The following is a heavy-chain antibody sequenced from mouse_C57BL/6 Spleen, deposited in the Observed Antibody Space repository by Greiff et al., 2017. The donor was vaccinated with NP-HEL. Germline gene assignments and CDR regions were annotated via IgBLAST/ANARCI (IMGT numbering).Heavy chain of an antibody. J-gene: IGHJ3*01. Sequence: VQLQQSGPELVKPGASVKISCKASGYSFTGYYMNWVKQSPEKSLEWIGEINPSTGGTTYNQKFKAKATLTVDKSSSTAYMQLKSLTSEDSAVYYCARVDLLWLRRGFAYWGQGTLVTVSA. CDR1: GYSFTGYY. D-gene: IGHD2-2*01. CDR3: ARVDLLWLRRGFAY. V-gene: IGHV1-42*01. CDR2: INPSTGGT.